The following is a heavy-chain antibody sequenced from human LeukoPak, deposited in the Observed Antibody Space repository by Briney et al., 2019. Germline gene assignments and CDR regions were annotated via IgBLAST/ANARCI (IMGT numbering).Heavy chain of an antibody. CDR3: AREDADSSGSDAFDI. D-gene: IGHD3-22*01. V-gene: IGHV4-39*07. J-gene: IGHJ3*02. Sequence: PSETLSLTCTVSGGSISSSSYYWGWIRQPPGKGLEWIGSIYYSGSTYYNPSLKSRVTISVDTSKNQFSLKLSSVTAADTAVYYCAREDADSSGSDAFDIWGQGTMVTVSS. CDR1: GGSISSSSYY. CDR2: IYYSGST.